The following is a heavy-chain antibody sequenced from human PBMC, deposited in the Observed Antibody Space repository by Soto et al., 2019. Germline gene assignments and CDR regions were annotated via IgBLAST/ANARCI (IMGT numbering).Heavy chain of an antibody. V-gene: IGHV1-24*01. CDR1: GYTLTELS. D-gene: IGHD3-22*01. CDR2: FDPEDGET. CDR3: ARVWDYYDSSGYYDY. J-gene: IGHJ4*02. Sequence: ASVKVSCKVSGYTLTELSMHWVRPAPGKGLEWMGGFDPEDGETIYAQKFQGRVTMTKDTSTSTAYMELRSLRSDDTAVYYCARVWDYYDSSGYYDYWGQGTLVTVSS.